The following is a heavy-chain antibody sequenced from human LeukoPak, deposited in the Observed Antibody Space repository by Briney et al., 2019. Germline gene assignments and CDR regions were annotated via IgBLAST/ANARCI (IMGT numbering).Heavy chain of an antibody. D-gene: IGHD2-2*01. J-gene: IGHJ5*02. V-gene: IGHV4-59*01. Sequence: SETLSLTCTVSGGSISSYYWSWIRQPPGKGLEWIGYIYYSGSTNYNPSLKSRVAISVDTSKNQFSLKLNSVTAADTAVYYCARTTEDCSSTSCYQYWFDPWGQGTLVTVSS. CDR1: GGSISSYY. CDR3: ARTTEDCSSTSCYQYWFDP. CDR2: IYYSGST.